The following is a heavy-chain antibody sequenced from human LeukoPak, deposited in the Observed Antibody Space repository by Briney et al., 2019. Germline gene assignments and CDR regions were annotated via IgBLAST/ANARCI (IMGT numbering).Heavy chain of an antibody. J-gene: IGHJ4*02. V-gene: IGHV3-23*01. D-gene: IGHD2-2*01. CDR3: ARDTGSTSSYGSDY. CDR1: GFTFSSYA. Sequence: PGGSLRLSCAASGFTFSSYAMSWVRQAPGKGLEWVSALSGSGGSTYYADSVKCRFTISRDNSKNTLYLQMNSLRAEDTAVYYCARDTGSTSSYGSDYWGQGTLVTVSS. CDR2: LSGSGGST.